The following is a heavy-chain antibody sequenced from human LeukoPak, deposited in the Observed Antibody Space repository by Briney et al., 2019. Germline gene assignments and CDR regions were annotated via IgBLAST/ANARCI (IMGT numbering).Heavy chain of an antibody. V-gene: IGHV1-46*01. J-gene: IGHJ4*02. CDR1: GYTFTSYY. Sequence: GASVKVSCKASGYTFTSYYMHWVRQAPGQGLEWMGIINPSGGSTSYAQKFQGRVTMTRDTSTSTVYTELSSLRSEDTAVYYCATDTIFGVVKVNYWGQGTLVTVSS. CDR3: ATDTIFGVVKVNY. D-gene: IGHD3-3*01. CDR2: INPSGGST.